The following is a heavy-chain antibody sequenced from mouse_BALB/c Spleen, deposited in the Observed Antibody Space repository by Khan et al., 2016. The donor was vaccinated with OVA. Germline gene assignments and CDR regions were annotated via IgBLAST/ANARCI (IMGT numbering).Heavy chain of an antibody. V-gene: IGHV8-12*01. CDR3: ARREEVQPGFAY. Sequence: QVTLKESGPGILQPSQTLSLTCSFSGFSLSASGMGVSWIRQPSGKGLEWLAHIYWDDDKRYNPSLKSRLTTSKDTSSNQVFLKITSVDTADTATYSCARREEVQPGFAYWGQGTLVTVSA. CDR1: GFSLSASGMG. CDR2: IYWDDDK. D-gene: IGHD6-1*01. J-gene: IGHJ3*01.